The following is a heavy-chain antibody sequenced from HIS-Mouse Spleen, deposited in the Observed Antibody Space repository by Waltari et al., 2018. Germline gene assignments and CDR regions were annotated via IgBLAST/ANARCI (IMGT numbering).Heavy chain of an antibody. CDR1: GYTFTGYY. CDR2: INPNSGGK. CDR3: ARGLVGRDYGDWGY. V-gene: IGHV1-2*02. J-gene: IGHJ4*02. D-gene: IGHD4-17*01. Sequence: QVQLVQSGAEVKKPGASVKVSCKASGYTFTGYYMHWVRQAPGQGLEWMGWINPNSGGKNYAQKFQGRVTMTRDTSISTAYMELSRLRSDDTAVYYCARGLVGRDYGDWGYWGQGTLVTVSS.